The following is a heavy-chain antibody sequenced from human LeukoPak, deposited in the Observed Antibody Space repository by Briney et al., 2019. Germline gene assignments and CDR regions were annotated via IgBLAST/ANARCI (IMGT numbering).Heavy chain of an antibody. Sequence: ASVMVSCKASGYTFTSYYMHWVRQAPGQGLEWMGIINPSGGSTSYAQKFQGRVTMTRDTSTSTVYMELSSLRSEDTAVYYCARGPITMIVVAGPFGHWGQGTLVTVSS. CDR1: GYTFTSYY. CDR2: INPSGGST. CDR3: ARGPITMIVVAGPFGH. J-gene: IGHJ4*02. D-gene: IGHD3-22*01. V-gene: IGHV1-46*01.